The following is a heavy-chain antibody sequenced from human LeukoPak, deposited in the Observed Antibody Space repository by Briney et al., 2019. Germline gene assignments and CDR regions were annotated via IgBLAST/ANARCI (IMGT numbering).Heavy chain of an antibody. Sequence: PGGSLRLSCAASGFTFSSYWMSWVRQAPGKGLEWVANIKQDGSEKYYVDSVKGRFTISRDNAKNSLYLQMNSLRAEDTAVYYCARDRFGYCTNGVCYENAFDIWGQGTMVAVSS. J-gene: IGHJ3*02. CDR3: ARDRFGYCTNGVCYENAFDI. CDR1: GFTFSSYW. V-gene: IGHV3-7*01. CDR2: IKQDGSEK. D-gene: IGHD2-8*01.